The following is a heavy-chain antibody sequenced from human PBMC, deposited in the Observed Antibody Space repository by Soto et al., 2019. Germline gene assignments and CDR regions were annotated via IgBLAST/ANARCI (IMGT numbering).Heavy chain of an antibody. Sequence: GGSLRLSCAAPGFTFRSYAMSWVRQAPGKGLEWVSGISGSGISTHYADSVKGRFTVSRDNSKNTLYLQMNSLRAEDTAVYNCAKEPVGPDWYFDLWGRGTLVTVSS. J-gene: IGHJ2*01. V-gene: IGHV3-23*01. CDR2: ISGSGIST. CDR3: AKEPVGPDWYFDL. CDR1: GFTFRSYA.